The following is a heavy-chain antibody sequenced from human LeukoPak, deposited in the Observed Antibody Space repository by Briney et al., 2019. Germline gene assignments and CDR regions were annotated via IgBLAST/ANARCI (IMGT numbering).Heavy chain of an antibody. CDR3: AKAGYCSSTSCRDYYYMDV. J-gene: IGHJ6*03. Sequence: GGSLRLSCAASGFTFSSYSMNWVRQAPGKGLEWVSYISSSSSTIYYADSVKGRFTISRDNAKNSLYLQMNSLRAEDTAVYYCAKAGYCSSTSCRDYYYMDVWGKGTTVTVSS. CDR2: ISSSSSTI. D-gene: IGHD2-2*03. CDR1: GFTFSSYS. V-gene: IGHV3-48*01.